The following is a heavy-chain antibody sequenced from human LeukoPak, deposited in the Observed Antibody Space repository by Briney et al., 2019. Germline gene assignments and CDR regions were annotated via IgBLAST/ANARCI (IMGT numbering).Heavy chain of an antibody. CDR3: ARGTYDYVWGSYRPYYFDY. J-gene: IGHJ4*02. V-gene: IGHV4-34*01. CDR1: GGSFSGYY. CDR2: INHSGST. D-gene: IGHD3-16*02. Sequence: SETLSLTCAVYGGSFSGYYWSWIRQPPGKGLEWMGEINHSGSTNYNPSLKSRVTISVDTSKNQFSLKQSSVTAADTAVYYCARGTYDYVWGSYRPYYFDYWGQGTLVTVSS.